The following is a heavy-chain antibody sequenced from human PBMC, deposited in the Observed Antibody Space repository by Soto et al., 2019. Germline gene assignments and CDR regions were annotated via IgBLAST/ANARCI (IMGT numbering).Heavy chain of an antibody. J-gene: IGHJ6*02. CDR3: ARQAVAGTPYYYGMDV. Sequence: GASVKVSCKASGYTFTSYAMHWVRQAPGQRLEWMGWINAGNGNTKYAQKFQGWVTMTRDTSISTAYMELSRLRSDDTAVYYCARQAVAGTPYYYGMDVWGQGTTVTVSS. CDR1: GYTFTSYA. V-gene: IGHV1-3*01. D-gene: IGHD6-19*01. CDR2: INAGNGNT.